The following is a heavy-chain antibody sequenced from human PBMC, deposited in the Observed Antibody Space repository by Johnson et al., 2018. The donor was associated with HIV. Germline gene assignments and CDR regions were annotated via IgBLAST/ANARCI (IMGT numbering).Heavy chain of an antibody. D-gene: IGHD2-21*01. J-gene: IGHJ3*02. CDR2: IRYDGSNK. CDR3: ASQYCGGDCYAFDI. CDR1: GFTFSNYG. V-gene: IGHV3-33*08. Sequence: QVQLVESGGGVVQPGRSLRLSCAASGFTFSNYGMHWVRQAPGKGLEWVAFIRYDGSNKYYADSVKGRFTISRDNSKNSLYMQMNSLRAEDTAVYYCASQYCGGDCYAFDIWGQGTMVTVSS.